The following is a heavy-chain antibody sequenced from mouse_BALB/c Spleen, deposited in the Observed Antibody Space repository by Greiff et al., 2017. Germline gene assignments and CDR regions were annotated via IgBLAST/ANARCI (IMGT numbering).Heavy chain of an antibody. V-gene: IGHV5-17*02. J-gene: IGHJ4*01. CDR3: ARPYYDYDGSYAMDY. Sequence: EVKLMESGGGLVQPGGSRKLSCAASGFTFSSFGMHWVRQAPEKGLEWVAYISSGSSTIYYADTVKGRFTISRDNPKNTLFLQMTSLRSEDTAMYYCARPYYDYDGSYAMDYWGQGTSVTVSS. D-gene: IGHD2-4*01. CDR2: ISSGSSTI. CDR1: GFTFSSFG.